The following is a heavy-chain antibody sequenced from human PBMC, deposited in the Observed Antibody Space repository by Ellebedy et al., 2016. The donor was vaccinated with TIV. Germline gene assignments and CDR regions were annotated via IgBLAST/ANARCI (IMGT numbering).Heavy chain of an antibody. D-gene: IGHD6-13*01. CDR2: MHPGDYDT. V-gene: IGHV5-51*01. J-gene: IGHJ3*01. Sequence: PGGSLRLSCKTSGYSFTNYWIGWVRQMPGKGLEWMGIMHPGDYDTRYGPSFQGQVTISADRSTASAFLHWTSLKASDSATYYCARLGYSSSWYGGFDLWGQGTAVTVSS. CDR3: ARLGYSSSWYGGFDL. CDR1: GYSFTNYW.